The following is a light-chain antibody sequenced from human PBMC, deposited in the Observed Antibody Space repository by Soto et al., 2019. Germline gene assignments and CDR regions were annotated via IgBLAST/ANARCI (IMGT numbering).Light chain of an antibody. V-gene: IGLV2-14*01. CDR2: EVS. CDR3: LSKTSSISYV. Sequence: QSALTQPASVSGSPGQSITISCTGTTSDDGGYNYVSWYQQHPGKVPKLLIHEVSNRPSGVSNRFSGSKSGNTASLTISGLQAEDEADYYCLSKTSSISYVFGTGTKVTVL. CDR1: TSDDGGYNY. J-gene: IGLJ1*01.